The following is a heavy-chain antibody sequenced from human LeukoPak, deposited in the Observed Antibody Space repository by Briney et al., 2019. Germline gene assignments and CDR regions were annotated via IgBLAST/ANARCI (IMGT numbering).Heavy chain of an antibody. D-gene: IGHD3-3*01. J-gene: IGHJ4*02. V-gene: IGHV4-59*12. CDR2: IYYSGST. CDR3: ARSATYYDFWSGFRWDY. Sequence: SETLSLTCTVSGGSISSYYWSWIRQPPGKGLEWIGYIYYSGSTNYNPSLKSRVIISVDTSKNQFSLKLSSVTAADTAVYYCARSATYYDFWSGFRWDYWGQGTLVTVSS. CDR1: GGSISSYY.